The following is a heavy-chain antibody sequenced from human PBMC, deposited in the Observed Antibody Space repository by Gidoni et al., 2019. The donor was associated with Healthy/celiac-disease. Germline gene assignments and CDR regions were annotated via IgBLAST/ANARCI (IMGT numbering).Heavy chain of an antibody. CDR1: SSYG. CDR2: IWYDGSNK. D-gene: IGHD6-19*01. J-gene: IGHJ4*02. Sequence: SSYGVHWVRQAPGKGLEWVAVIWYDGSNKYYADSVKGRFTISRDNSKNTLYLQMNSLRAEDTAVYYCAREYSSGWRDPLYYLDYWGQGTLVTVSS. CDR3: AREYSSGWRDPLYYLDY. V-gene: IGHV3-33*01.